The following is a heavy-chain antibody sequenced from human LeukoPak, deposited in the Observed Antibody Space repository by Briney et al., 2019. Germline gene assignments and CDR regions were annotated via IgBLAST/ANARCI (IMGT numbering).Heavy chain of an antibody. CDR1: GGPISNYY. CDR3: ARVRRQVAVSGGTYYYYIDV. V-gene: IGHV4-59*01. CDR2: IVYSGST. D-gene: IGHD6-19*01. J-gene: IGHJ6*03. Sequence: SETLSLTCTVSGGPISNYYWSWIRQPPGKGVEYIGYIVYSGSTNYNPSLKSRVTMSVDTSKNQFSLKLRSVTAADTALYYCARVRRQVAVSGGTYYYYIDVWGKGTTVTVSS.